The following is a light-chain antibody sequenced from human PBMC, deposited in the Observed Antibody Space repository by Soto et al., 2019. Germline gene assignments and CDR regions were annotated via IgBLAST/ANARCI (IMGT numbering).Light chain of an antibody. CDR3: QSYDSSLSGYV. V-gene: IGLV1-40*01. Sequence: QSVLTQPPSVSGAPGQRVTISCTGSSSNIGAGYDVHWYQQLPGPAPKLLIYGNSNRPSGVPDRFSGSKSGTSASLAITGLQAEDEADYYCQSYDSSLSGYVFGTGTQLTVL. CDR2: GNS. J-gene: IGLJ7*01. CDR1: SSNIGAGYD.